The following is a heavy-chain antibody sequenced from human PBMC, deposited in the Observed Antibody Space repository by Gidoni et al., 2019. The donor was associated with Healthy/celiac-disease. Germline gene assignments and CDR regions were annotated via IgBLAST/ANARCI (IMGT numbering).Heavy chain of an antibody. D-gene: IGHD5-18*01. CDR3: ARHAPTDWTPDTAMGDYYYYGMDV. CDR1: GYRFTSYW. J-gene: IGHJ6*02. Sequence: EVQLVQSGAEVKKPGESLKISCKGSGYRFTSYWIGWVRLMPGKGLEWMGIIYPGDSDSRYSPSFQGQVTISADKSISTAYLQWSSLKASDTAMYYCARHAPTDWTPDTAMGDYYYYGMDVWGQGTTVTVSS. CDR2: IYPGDSDS. V-gene: IGHV5-51*01.